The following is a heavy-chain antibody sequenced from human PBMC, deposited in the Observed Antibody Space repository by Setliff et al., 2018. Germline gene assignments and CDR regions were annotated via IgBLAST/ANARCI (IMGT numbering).Heavy chain of an antibody. D-gene: IGHD3-3*01. CDR3: VRDSRITVLGVDNYHYMDV. J-gene: IGHJ6*03. Sequence: SETLSLTCAVSGVSVNSLTWWSWVRQTPGKGLEWIGFIYHDGNPKFNPSVNYNPSLKSRVTMSIDKSKNQFSLNLRSDDTAVYYCVRDSRITVLGVDNYHYMDVWGRGTTVTVSS. CDR1: GVSVNSLTW. V-gene: IGHV4-4*02. CDR2: IYHDGNPKFNPSV.